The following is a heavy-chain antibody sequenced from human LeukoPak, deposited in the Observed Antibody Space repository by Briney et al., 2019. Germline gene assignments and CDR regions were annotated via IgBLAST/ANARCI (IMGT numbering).Heavy chain of an antibody. Sequence: ASVKVSCKASGYTFTSYGISWVRQAPEQGLEWMGWISAYNGNTNYAQKLQGRVTMTTDTSTSTAYMELRSLRSDDTAVYYCARDLIAAAGPLYYYYYGMDVWGKGTTVTVSS. CDR1: GYTFTSYG. CDR3: ARDLIAAAGPLYYYYYGMDV. D-gene: IGHD6-13*01. CDR2: ISAYNGNT. J-gene: IGHJ6*04. V-gene: IGHV1-18*04.